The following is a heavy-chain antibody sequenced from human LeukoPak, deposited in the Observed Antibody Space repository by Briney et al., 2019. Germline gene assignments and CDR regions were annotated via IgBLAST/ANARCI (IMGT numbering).Heavy chain of an antibody. V-gene: IGHV1-69*13. D-gene: IGHD6-13*01. Sequence: SVKVSCKASGGTFSSYAISWVRQAPGLGLEWMGGIIPIFGTANYAQKFQGRVTITADESTSTAYMELSSLRSEDTAVYYCARDGYRGMDVWGQGTTVTVSS. CDR1: GGTFSSYA. CDR2: IIPIFGTA. CDR3: ARDGYRGMDV. J-gene: IGHJ6*02.